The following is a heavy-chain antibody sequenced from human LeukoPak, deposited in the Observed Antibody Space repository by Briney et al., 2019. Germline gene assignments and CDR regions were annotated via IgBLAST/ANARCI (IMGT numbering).Heavy chain of an antibody. D-gene: IGHD4-17*01. CDR3: ARNPPDYGDSRGDY. CDR2: INSDGSTT. J-gene: IGHJ4*02. V-gene: IGHV3-74*01. CDR1: GFTFSSYA. Sequence: GGSLRLSCAASGFTFSSYAMSWVRQAPGKGLVWVSRINSDGSTTSYADSVKGRFTISRDNAKNTLYLQMNSLRAEDTAVYYCARNPPDYGDSRGDYWGQGTLVTVSS.